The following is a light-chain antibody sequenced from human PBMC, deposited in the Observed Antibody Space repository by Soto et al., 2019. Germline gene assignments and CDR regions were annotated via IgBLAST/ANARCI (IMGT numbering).Light chain of an antibody. V-gene: IGLV1-44*01. Sequence: QSVLTQPPSASGTPGQRVTISCSGSSANIGSNTVNWYQQLPGTAPKLLIYSNNQRPSGVPDRFSGSKSGTSASLAISGLQSEDEAEYYGAAWDDSLNGPGFGTGTKVTFL. CDR2: SNN. CDR3: AAWDDSLNGPG. J-gene: IGLJ1*01. CDR1: SANIGSNT.